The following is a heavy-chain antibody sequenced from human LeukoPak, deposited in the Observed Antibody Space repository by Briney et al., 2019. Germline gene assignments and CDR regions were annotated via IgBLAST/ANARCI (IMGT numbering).Heavy chain of an antibody. Sequence: GGSLRLSCAASGFTFRNYGMNWVRQAPGKGLEWVSSIRIRSDSSHYAASVQGRFTISRDDSQNTVYLQMNSLRAEDTAVYYCAKVYDTSGYYFFFDDWGQGTLVTVSS. V-gene: IGHV3-23*01. J-gene: IGHJ4*02. CDR1: GFTFRNYG. D-gene: IGHD3-22*01. CDR3: AKVYDTSGYYFFFDD. CDR2: IRIRSDSS.